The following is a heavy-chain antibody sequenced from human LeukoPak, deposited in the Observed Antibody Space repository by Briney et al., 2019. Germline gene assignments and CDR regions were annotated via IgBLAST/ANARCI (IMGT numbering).Heavy chain of an antibody. CDR1: GGTFSSYT. J-gene: IGHJ6*03. D-gene: IGHD2-2*01. CDR3: ASKERPAAMQDYSMYYYYYYYMDV. V-gene: IGHV1-69*02. Sequence: SVKVSCKASGGTFSSYTISWVRQAPGQGLEWMGRIIPILGIANYAQKFQGRVTITADKSTSTAYMELSSLRSEDTAVYYCASKERPAAMQDYSMYYYYYYYMDVWGKGTTVTVSS. CDR2: IIPILGIA.